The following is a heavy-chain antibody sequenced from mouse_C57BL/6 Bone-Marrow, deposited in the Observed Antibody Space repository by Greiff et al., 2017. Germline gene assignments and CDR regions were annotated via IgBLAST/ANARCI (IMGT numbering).Heavy chain of an antibody. CDR1: GYTFTSYW. V-gene: IGHV1-74*01. Sequence: VQLQQPGAELVKPGASVTVSCKASGYTFTSYWMHWVKQRPGQGLEWIGRIHPSDSDTNYNQKFKGKATLTVDKSSSTAYMQLSSLTSEDSAVXYCAIAQITTVVADYWGQGTTLTVSS. D-gene: IGHD1-1*01. CDR2: IHPSDSDT. CDR3: AIAQITTVVADY. J-gene: IGHJ2*01.